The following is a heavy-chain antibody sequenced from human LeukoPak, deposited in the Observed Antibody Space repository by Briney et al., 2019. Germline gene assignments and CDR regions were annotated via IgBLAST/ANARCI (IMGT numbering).Heavy chain of an antibody. CDR3: ARDSGYDVYFDY. D-gene: IGHD5-12*01. CDR2: ISPYTVNT. Sequence: ASVKVSCKASGYTFKNYGINWVRQAPGQGLEWMGWISPYTVNTNYAQKLQGRVTMTTDTSTSTAYMELRSLRSDDTAVYYCARDSGYDVYFDYWGQGTPVTVSS. CDR1: GYTFKNYG. V-gene: IGHV1-18*01. J-gene: IGHJ4*02.